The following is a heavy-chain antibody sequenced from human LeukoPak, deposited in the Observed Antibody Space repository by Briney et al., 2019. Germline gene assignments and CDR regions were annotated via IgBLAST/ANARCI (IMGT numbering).Heavy chain of an antibody. Sequence: PGRSLRLSCAASGFTFDDYAMYWVRQAPGKGLEWVSGISWNSGSMAYADSVKGRFTISRDNAKNSLYLQMNSLRAEDTALYYCAKDGADRIFDPYGSGSYVDYWGQGTLVTVSS. CDR1: GFTFDDYA. D-gene: IGHD3-10*01. CDR2: ISWNSGSM. CDR3: AKDGADRIFDPYGSGSYVDY. V-gene: IGHV3-9*01. J-gene: IGHJ4*02.